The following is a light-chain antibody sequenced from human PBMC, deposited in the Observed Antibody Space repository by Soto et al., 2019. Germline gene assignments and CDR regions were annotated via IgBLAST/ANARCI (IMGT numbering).Light chain of an antibody. CDR2: RNN. CDR3: AAWDDSLSGVV. Sequence: QSVLTQPPSASGTPGQRVTISCSGSSSNIGSNYVYWYQQLPGTAPKLLIYRNNQRPSGVPDRCSGYKSGTSAALAISVLRSEDEADYYCAAWDDSLSGVVFGGGTKLTVL. CDR1: SSNIGSNY. J-gene: IGLJ2*01. V-gene: IGLV1-47*01.